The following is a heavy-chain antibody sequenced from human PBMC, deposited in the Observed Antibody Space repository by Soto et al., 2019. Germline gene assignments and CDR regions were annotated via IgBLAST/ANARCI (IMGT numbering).Heavy chain of an antibody. Sequence: PGGSPRLSCTASGFTFSSYAMHWVRQAPGKGLEWVAVMSYDGSNKYYADSVKGRFTISRDNSKNTLYLQMNSLRAEDTAVYYCARDRSVWGSYRYYPPLDAFDIWGHGTMVTVSS. J-gene: IGHJ3*02. CDR2: MSYDGSNK. CDR3: ARDRSVWGSYRYYPPLDAFDI. V-gene: IGHV3-30-3*01. D-gene: IGHD3-16*02. CDR1: GFTFSSYA.